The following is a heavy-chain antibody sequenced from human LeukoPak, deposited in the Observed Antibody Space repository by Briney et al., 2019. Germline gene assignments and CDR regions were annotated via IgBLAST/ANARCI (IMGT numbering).Heavy chain of an antibody. V-gene: IGHV3-21*01. J-gene: IGHJ5*02. CDR3: ARSNSGWEANWFDP. Sequence: GGSLRLSCAASGFTFSSSTMNWVRQAPGKGLEWVSSITSSSHYIYYADLVKARFTISRDNAKNSLYLQMNSLRAEDTAVYYCARSNSGWEANWFDPWGQGTLVTVSS. CDR2: ITSSSHYI. D-gene: IGHD6-19*01. CDR1: GFTFSSST.